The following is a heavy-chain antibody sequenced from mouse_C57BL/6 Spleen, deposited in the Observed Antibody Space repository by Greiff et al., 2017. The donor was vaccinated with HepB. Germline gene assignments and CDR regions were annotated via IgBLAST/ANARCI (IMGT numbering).Heavy chain of an antibody. V-gene: IGHV1-4*01. J-gene: IGHJ2*01. CDR1: GYTFTSYT. Sequence: VQLQQSGAELARPGASVKMSCKASGYTFTSYTMHWVKQRPGQGLEWIGYINPSSGYTKYNQKFKDKATLTADKSSSTAYMQLSSLTSEDSAVYYCARWPSITTVVAPFDYWGQGTTLTVSS. CDR3: ARWPSITTVVAPFDY. CDR2: INPSSGYT. D-gene: IGHD1-1*01.